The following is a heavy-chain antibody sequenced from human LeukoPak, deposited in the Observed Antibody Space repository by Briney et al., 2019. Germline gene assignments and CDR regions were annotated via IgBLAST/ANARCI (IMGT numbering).Heavy chain of an antibody. CDR2: ISSSGSTI. CDR3: ARELGYCSSTSCYLSPPADYYYYGMDV. J-gene: IGHJ6*02. D-gene: IGHD2-2*01. Sequence: GGSLRLSCAASGFTFSDYYMSWIRQAPGKGLEWVPYISSSGSTIYYADSVKGRFTIPRDNAKNSLYLQMNSLRAEDTAVYYCARELGYCSSTSCYLSPPADYYYYGMDVWGQGTTVTVSS. V-gene: IGHV3-11*01. CDR1: GFTFSDYY.